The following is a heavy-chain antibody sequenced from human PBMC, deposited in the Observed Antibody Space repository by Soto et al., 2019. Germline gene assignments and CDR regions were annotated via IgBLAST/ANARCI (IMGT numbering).Heavy chain of an antibody. CDR3: ARQELPYSSGQFDS. D-gene: IGHD6-19*01. CDR1: GGSISSSIYY. J-gene: IGHJ4*02. CDR2: IYYTGST. V-gene: IGHV4-39*01. Sequence: SETLSLTCTVSGGSISSSIYYWGWIRQPPGKGLEWIGTIYYTGSTYYNPSLRSRVTISLDTSKNQFSLKLSSVTAADTALYYCARQELPYSSGQFDSWGQGTLVTVSS.